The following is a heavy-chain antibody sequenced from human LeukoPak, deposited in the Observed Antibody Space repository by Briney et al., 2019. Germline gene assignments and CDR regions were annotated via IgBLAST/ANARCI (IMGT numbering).Heavy chain of an antibody. CDR3: ARDWSAVAAPDYFDY. CDR1: GFTFSGFS. V-gene: IGHV3-48*04. J-gene: IGHJ4*02. Sequence: GGSLRLSCVASGFTFSGFSMDWVRQAPGKGLEWVSYISSTSSTIYYADSVQGRFTSSRDNAKNSLYLQMNSLTAEDTAVYFCARDWSAVAAPDYFDYWGQGTLVTVSA. CDR2: ISSTSSTI. D-gene: IGHD6-19*01.